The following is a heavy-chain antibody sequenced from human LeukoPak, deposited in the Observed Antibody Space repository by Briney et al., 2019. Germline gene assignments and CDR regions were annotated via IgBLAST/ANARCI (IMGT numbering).Heavy chain of an antibody. Sequence: AASVKVSCKASGYTFTGYYMHWVRQAPGQGLEGMGWINPNSCGTNYAQKFQGRVTMTRDTSISTAYMELSRLRSDDTAVYYCARLSITMVQAWFDPWGQGTLVTVSS. J-gene: IGHJ5*02. CDR1: GYTFTGYY. CDR3: ARLSITMVQAWFDP. D-gene: IGHD3-10*01. CDR2: INPNSCGT. V-gene: IGHV1-2*02.